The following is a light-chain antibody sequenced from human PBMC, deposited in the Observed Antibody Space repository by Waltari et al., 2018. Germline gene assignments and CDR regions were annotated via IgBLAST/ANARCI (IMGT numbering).Light chain of an antibody. Sequence: SYVMTQAPSVSVAPGETARINCGGNNIAEKNVKCYHQKPGQAPVLVIFYDSDRPSGIPERFSGSNSGNTATLTISRAEAGDEADYYCQVWDTSIDLSVFGTGTKVTVL. CDR3: QVWDTSIDLSV. V-gene: IGLV3-21*04. CDR1: NIAEKN. J-gene: IGLJ1*01. CDR2: YDS.